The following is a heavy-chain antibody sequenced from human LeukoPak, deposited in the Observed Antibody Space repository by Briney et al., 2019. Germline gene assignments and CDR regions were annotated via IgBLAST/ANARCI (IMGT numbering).Heavy chain of an antibody. CDR3: AKRKRYFDWLLFRYYFDY. CDR1: GFTVSSSY. Sequence: GGSLRLSCAASGFTVSSSYMSWVRQAPGKGLEWVSVIYSGGSTYYADSVKGRFTISRDSSKNTLYLQMNSLRAEDTAVYYCAKRKRYFDWLLFRYYFDYWGQGTLVTVSS. D-gene: IGHD3-9*01. CDR2: IYSGGST. V-gene: IGHV3-66*04. J-gene: IGHJ4*02.